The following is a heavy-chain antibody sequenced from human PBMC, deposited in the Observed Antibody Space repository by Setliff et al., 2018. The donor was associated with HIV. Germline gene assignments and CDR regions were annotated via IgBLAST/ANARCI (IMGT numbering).Heavy chain of an antibody. Sequence: GGSLRLSCAASGFTFSSYAMSWVRQAPGKGLEWVSGISGSGAAIYYAESVQGRFTVSRDNSKNSLYLQMNSLRVEDTAVYYCARDYLYYNMYNGSPVYGMDVWGQGTTVTVSS. CDR1: GFTFSSYA. V-gene: IGHV3-23*01. D-gene: IGHD3-10*01. CDR2: ISGSGAAI. CDR3: ARDYLYYNMYNGSPVYGMDV. J-gene: IGHJ6*02.